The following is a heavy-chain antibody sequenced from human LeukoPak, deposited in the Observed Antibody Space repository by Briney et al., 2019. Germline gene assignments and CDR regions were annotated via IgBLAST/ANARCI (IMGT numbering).Heavy chain of an antibody. J-gene: IGHJ4*02. Sequence: GGSLRLSCAASGFTFSSYGMHWVRQAPGKGLEWVAVISYDGSNKYYADSVKGRFTISRDNSKNTLYLQMNSLRAEDTAVYYCAKGSGYYPYYFDYWGQGILVTVSS. CDR3: AKGSGYYPYYFDY. V-gene: IGHV3-30*18. CDR2: ISYDGSNK. D-gene: IGHD3-3*01. CDR1: GFTFSSYG.